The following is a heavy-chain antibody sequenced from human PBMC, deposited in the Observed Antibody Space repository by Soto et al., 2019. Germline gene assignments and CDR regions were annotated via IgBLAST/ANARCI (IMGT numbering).Heavy chain of an antibody. V-gene: IGHV4-31*03. Sequence: QVQLHESGPGLVKPSQTLSLTCSVSGGSISSGNYYWSWIRQHPGKDLEWIGYIYNSGGTYYNPSLKSRVTISADTSKNQFSLNLSSVTAADTAVYYCARRLGSDTLIRGPFDYRGQGTLLSVSS. CDR3: ARRLGSDTLIRGPFDY. CDR1: GGSISSGNYY. D-gene: IGHD3-10*01. J-gene: IGHJ4*02. CDR2: IYNSGGT.